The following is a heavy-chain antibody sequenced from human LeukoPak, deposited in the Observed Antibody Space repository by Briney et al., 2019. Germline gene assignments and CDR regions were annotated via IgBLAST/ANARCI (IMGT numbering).Heavy chain of an antibody. D-gene: IGHD3-22*01. J-gene: IGHJ4*02. Sequence: PSETLSLTCTVSGGSISSYSWSWIRQPPGKGLEWIGYIYYSGSTNYNPSLKSRVTISVDRSKNQFSLKLCSVTAADTAVYYCARRSDYYDSSGSFDYWGQGTLVTVSS. CDR3: ARRSDYYDSSGSFDY. CDR2: IYYSGST. V-gene: IGHV4-59*08. CDR1: GGSISSYS.